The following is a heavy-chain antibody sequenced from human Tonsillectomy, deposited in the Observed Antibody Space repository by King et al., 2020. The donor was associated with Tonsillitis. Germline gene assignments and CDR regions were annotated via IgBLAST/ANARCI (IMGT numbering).Heavy chain of an antibody. CDR3: ARGVFGELLTAPFDP. Sequence: VQLQESGPGLVKPSETLSLTCSVSVGYISTYYWSWIRQPPGKGLEWIGYIYYSGNTNYNPSLKSRVTISVDTSKNQFSLKLTSVTAADTAVYYCARGVFGELLTAPFDPWGQGTLVTVSS. D-gene: IGHD3-10*01. V-gene: IGHV4-59*01. CDR2: IYYSGNT. CDR1: VGYISTYY. J-gene: IGHJ5*02.